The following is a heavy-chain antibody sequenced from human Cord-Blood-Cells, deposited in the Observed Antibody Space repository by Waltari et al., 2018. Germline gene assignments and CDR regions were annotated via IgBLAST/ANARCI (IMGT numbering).Heavy chain of an antibody. CDR1: GYTFTGYY. Sequence: QVQLVQSGAEVKKPGASVTVSCKASGYTFTGYYLPWVRQAPGQGLEWKGRINPNSGGTNYTQKFQGRVTMTRDTSISTAYMELSRLRSDDTAVYYCARDLDYYDSSGYVDYWGQGTLVTVSS. V-gene: IGHV1-2*06. CDR3: ARDLDYYDSSGYVDY. D-gene: IGHD3-22*01. J-gene: IGHJ4*02. CDR2: INPNSGGT.